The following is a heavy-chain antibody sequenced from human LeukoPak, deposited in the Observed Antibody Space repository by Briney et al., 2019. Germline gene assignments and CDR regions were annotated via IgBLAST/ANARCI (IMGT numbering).Heavy chain of an antibody. CDR3: ARVEEGYGSGRRENYYYYYMDV. CDR1: GASISSYY. V-gene: IGHV4-59*01. D-gene: IGHD3-10*01. CDR2: IYYSGST. J-gene: IGHJ6*03. Sequence: SETLSLTCTVSGASISSYYWTWIRQPPGKGLEWIGYIYYSGSTNYNPSLKSRVTISVDTSKNQFSLKLSSVTAADTAVYYCARVEEGYGSGRRENYYYYYMDVWGKGTTVTISS.